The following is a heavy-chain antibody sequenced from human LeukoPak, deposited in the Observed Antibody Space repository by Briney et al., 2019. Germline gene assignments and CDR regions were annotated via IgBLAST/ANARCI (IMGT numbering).Heavy chain of an antibody. CDR1: GGSISSGGYS. D-gene: IGHD6-13*01. J-gene: IGHJ5*02. CDR2: IYHSGST. Sequence: SETLSLTCAVSGGSISSGGYSWSWIRQPPGKGLEWIGYIYHSGSTYYNPSLKSRVTISVDRSKNQFSLKLSSVTAADTAVYYCARLDLTISSSGWFDPWGQGTLVTVSS. V-gene: IGHV4-30-2*01. CDR3: ARLDLTISSSGWFDP.